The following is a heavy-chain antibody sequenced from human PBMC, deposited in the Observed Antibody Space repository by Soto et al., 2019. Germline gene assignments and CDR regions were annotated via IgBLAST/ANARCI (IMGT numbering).Heavy chain of an antibody. CDR1: GGTFSSYT. CDR2: IIPILGIA. CDR3: ARDVECSGGSCYGGNWFDP. Sequence: GASVKVSCKASGGTFSSYTISWVRQAPGQGLEWMGRIIPILGIANYAQKFQGRVTITADKSTSTAYMELSSLRSEDTAVYYCARDVECSGGSCYGGNWFDPWGQGTLVTVSS. D-gene: IGHD2-15*01. V-gene: IGHV1-69*04. J-gene: IGHJ5*02.